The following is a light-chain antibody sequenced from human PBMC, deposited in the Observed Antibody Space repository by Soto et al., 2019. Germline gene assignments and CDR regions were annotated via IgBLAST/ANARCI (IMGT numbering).Light chain of an antibody. CDR1: SSDVGAYNY. CDR2: AVS. V-gene: IGLV2-11*01. Sequence: QSALTQPRSVSGSPGQSVTISCTGTSSDVGAYNYVSWYQQHPGKAPKFMIYAVSRRPSEVPDRFSGSKSGNTASLTISGLQAEDEADYYCCSYAGRYTWVFGGGTKVTVL. J-gene: IGLJ3*02. CDR3: CSYAGRYTWV.